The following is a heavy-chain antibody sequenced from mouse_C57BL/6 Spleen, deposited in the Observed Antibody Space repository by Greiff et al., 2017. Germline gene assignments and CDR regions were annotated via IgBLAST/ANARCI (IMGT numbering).Heavy chain of an antibody. J-gene: IGHJ3*01. V-gene: IGHV1-69*01. CDR3: ADGREGFAY. D-gene: IGHD1-1*01. CDR1: GYTFTSYW. CDR2: IDPSDSYT. Sequence: QVQLQQPGAELVMPGASVKLSCKASGYTFTSYWMHWVKQRPGQGLEWIGEIDPSDSYTNYNQKFKGKSTLTVDKSSSTAYMQLSSLTSEDSAVYYCADGREGFAYWGQETLVTVSA.